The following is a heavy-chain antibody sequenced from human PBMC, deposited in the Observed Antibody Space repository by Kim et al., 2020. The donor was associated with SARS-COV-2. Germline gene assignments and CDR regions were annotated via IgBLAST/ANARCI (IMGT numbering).Heavy chain of an antibody. CDR3: ARGPTTLDV. J-gene: IGHJ6*02. Sequence: GGSLRLSCAASGFTFSSYWMSWVRQAPGKGLEWLANIKQDGSEKCYLDSVKGRFTISRDNAKNSLYLQMNSLRAEDTAVYYCARGPTTLDVWGQGTTVTVSS. CDR2: IKQDGSEK. CDR1: GFTFSSYW. V-gene: IGHV3-7*03. D-gene: IGHD2-15*01.